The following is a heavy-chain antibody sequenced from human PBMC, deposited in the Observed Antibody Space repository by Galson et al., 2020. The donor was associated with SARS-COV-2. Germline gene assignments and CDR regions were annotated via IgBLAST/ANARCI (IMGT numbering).Heavy chain of an antibody. CDR2: ISASGGST. D-gene: IGHD4-17*01. V-gene: IGHV3-23*01. CDR1: GFTFSSYA. J-gene: IGHJ4*02. CDR3: AKDVARGYGDYLFDY. Sequence: SCAASGFTFSSYAMSWVRQAPGKGLEWVSAISASGGSTYYADSVKGRFSISRDNSKNMLYLQMNSLRAEDTAIYYCAKDVARGYGDYLFDYWGQGTVVTVSS.